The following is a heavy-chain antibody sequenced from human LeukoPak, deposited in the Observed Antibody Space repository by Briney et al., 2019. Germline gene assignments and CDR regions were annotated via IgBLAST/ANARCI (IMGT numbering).Heavy chain of an antibody. CDR2: IYYSGST. J-gene: IGHJ4*02. Sequence: PSETLSLTCTVSGGSIGSYFWNWIRQPPGKGLEWIGYIYYSGSTNYNPSLKSRVTVSVDTSKNQFSLKLSSVTAADTAVYYCARRDLTTGTTDYWGQGILVTVSS. CDR1: GGSIGSYF. CDR3: ARRDLTTGTTDY. D-gene: IGHD1-1*01. V-gene: IGHV4-59*01.